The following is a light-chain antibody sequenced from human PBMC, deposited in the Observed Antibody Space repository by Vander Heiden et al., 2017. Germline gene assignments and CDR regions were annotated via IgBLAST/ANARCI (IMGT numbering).Light chain of an antibody. CDR2: DDS. J-gene: IGLJ2*01. V-gene: IGLV3-21*03. CDR3: QVWDSSSDVV. Sequence: SYVLTPPRSVSVAPGKTARITCGGNNIGSKSVHWYKQKPGQAPVLVVYDDSDRPSGIPERFSGSNSGNTATLTISRVKAGDEADYYCQVWDSSSDVVFGGGTKLTVL. CDR1: NIGSKS.